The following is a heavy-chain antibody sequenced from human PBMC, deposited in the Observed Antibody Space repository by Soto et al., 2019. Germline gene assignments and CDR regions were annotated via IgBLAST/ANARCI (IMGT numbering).Heavy chain of an antibody. Sequence: TGGSLRLSCAASGFTFSSYIMNWVRQAPGKGLEWVSSISSRSNYMYYADSVKGRFTISRDNAKNSLYLQMSSLRAEDTAVYYCARANYDSSGLYYFDSWGQGTL. J-gene: IGHJ4*02. CDR2: ISSRSNYM. CDR3: ARANYDSSGLYYFDS. D-gene: IGHD3-22*01. CDR1: GFTFSSYI. V-gene: IGHV3-21*01.